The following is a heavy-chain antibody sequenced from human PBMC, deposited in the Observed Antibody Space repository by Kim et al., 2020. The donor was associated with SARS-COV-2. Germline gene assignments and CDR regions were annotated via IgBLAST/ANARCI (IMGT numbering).Heavy chain of an antibody. D-gene: IGHD6-13*01. V-gene: IGHV3-33*01. Sequence: GGSLRLSCEASGFTFRNYGMHWVRQAPGKGLEWVAVICYDGSHQYYGDSVKGRFTVSRDNSKNTLYLQMNNLRVEDTALYYCARGMPPYRAAAGDHWGQGTLVTVSS. CDR1: GFTFRNYG. J-gene: IGHJ4*02. CDR2: ICYDGSHQ. CDR3: ARGMPPYRAAAGDH.